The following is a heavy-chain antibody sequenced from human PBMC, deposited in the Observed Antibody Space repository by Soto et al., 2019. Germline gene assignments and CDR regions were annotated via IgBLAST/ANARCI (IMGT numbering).Heavy chain of an antibody. V-gene: IGHV3-7*01. CDR1: GFTFGSFW. CDR2: INPDGSEK. J-gene: IGHJ4*02. Sequence: PGGSLRLSCAASGFTFGSFWMDWVRQAPGKGLEWVANINPDGSEKRYVDSVKGRFTISRDNAKNSLYLQMTSLTAEDSALYYCSRSLDSWGQGARVTVSS. CDR3: SRSLDS.